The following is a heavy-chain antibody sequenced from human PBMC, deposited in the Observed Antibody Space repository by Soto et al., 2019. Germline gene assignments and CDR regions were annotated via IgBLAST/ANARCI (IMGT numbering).Heavy chain of an antibody. V-gene: IGHV4-30-4*02. CDR2: IYHSGST. CDR1: GRSISSGDSY. J-gene: IGHJ5*02. D-gene: IGHD6-6*01. Sequence: SDTLSLTCPVHGRSISSGDSYWSCIRQPPGKGLEWIGYIYHSGSTYYNPSLKSRVTISVDTSKNQFSLKLSSVTAADTAVYYCARERPDGARLDPWGQGTLVTVS. CDR3: ARERPDGARLDP.